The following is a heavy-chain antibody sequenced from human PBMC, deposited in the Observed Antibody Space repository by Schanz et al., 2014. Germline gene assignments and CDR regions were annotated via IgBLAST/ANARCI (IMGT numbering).Heavy chain of an antibody. CDR3: ARGGRYCSGGGCHYPYNYYGMDV. D-gene: IGHD2-15*01. Sequence: VQLQQWGAGRLRPAETLSLTCAVYGGSVSGYFWTWIRQSPRKGLEWIGEINYSGSAHYNPSLTSRLTISMDASKSQLSLKMKSVSAADTASYYCARGGRYCSGGGCHYPYNYYGMDVWGQGTTVTVSS. J-gene: IGHJ6*02. CDR1: GGSVSGYF. V-gene: IGHV4-34*01. CDR2: INYSGSA.